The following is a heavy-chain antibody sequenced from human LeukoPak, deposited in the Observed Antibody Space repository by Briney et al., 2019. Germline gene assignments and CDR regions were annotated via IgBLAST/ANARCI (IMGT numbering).Heavy chain of an antibody. CDR2: IYYSGST. D-gene: IGHD1-14*01. J-gene: IGHJ4*02. V-gene: IGHV4-59*01. Sequence: KPSETLSLTCTVSGGSINAYYWSWIRQPPGKGLEWIGYIYYSGSTNYNPSLKSRVTISVDTSKNQFSLKLSSVTAADTAVYYCARNYPGLTLDYWGQGTLVTVSS. CDR3: ARNYPGLTLDY. CDR1: GGSINAYY.